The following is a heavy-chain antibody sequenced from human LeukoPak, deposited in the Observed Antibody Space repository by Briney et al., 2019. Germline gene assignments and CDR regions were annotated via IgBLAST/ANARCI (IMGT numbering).Heavy chain of an antibody. J-gene: IGHJ4*02. CDR2: IWYDGTNK. CDR3: ARDTRYYDSSGYYHPDY. V-gene: IGHV3-33*01. CDR1: GFTFSSYG. D-gene: IGHD3-22*01. Sequence: PGGSLRLSCEASGFTFSSYGMHWVRQAPGKGLEWVALIWYDGTNKYYADSVKGRFTISRDNSKNTLYLQMNCLRGEDTAVYYCARDTRYYDSSGYYHPDYWGQGTLVTVSS.